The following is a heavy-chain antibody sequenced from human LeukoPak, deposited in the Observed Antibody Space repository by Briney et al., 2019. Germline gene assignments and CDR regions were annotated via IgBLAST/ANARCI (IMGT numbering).Heavy chain of an antibody. V-gene: IGHV3-9*01. Sequence: PGRSLRLSCAASGFTLDDYAIHSVRQAPGKGLEWVSGISWNSGSIGYADSVKGRFTISRDNAKNSLYLQMNSLRAEDTALYYCAKDKVWDYYDSSGYYDYWGQGTLVTVSS. CDR3: AKDKVWDYYDSSGYYDY. CDR1: GFTLDDYA. J-gene: IGHJ4*02. D-gene: IGHD3-22*01. CDR2: ISWNSGSI.